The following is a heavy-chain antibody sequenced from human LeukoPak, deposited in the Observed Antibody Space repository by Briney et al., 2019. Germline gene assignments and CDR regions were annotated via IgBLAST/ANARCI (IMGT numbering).Heavy chain of an antibody. J-gene: IGHJ5*02. Sequence: GASVKVSCKASGGTFSSYAISWVRQAPGQGLEWMGRIIPIFGTANYAQKFQGRVTITTDEFTSTAYMELRSLRSDDTAVYYCARDLARIVVVVAANWFDPWGQGTLVTVSS. D-gene: IGHD2-15*01. CDR3: ARDLARIVVVVAANWFDP. V-gene: IGHV1-69*05. CDR1: GGTFSSYA. CDR2: IIPIFGTA.